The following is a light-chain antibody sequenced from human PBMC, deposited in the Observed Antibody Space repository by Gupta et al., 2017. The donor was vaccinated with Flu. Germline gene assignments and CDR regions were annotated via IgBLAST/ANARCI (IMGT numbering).Light chain of an antibody. J-gene: IGLJ3*02. CDR1: SSNIGSNT. CDR2: SNN. Sequence: QSVLTQPPSASGTPGQRVTISCSGSSSNIGSNTVNWYQRLPGTAPNLLIYSNNQRPSGVPARFSGSKSGTSATMAISGLQSEDEADYYCAAWDDSRNDWVFGGGTKLTVL. V-gene: IGLV1-44*01. CDR3: AAWDDSRNDWV.